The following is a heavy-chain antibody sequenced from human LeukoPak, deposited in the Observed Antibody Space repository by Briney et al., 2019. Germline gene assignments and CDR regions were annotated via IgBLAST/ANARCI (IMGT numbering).Heavy chain of an antibody. V-gene: IGHV1-58*01. CDR2: IIVGSGNT. J-gene: IGHJ4*02. Sequence: ASVKVSCKASGFTFISSAVQWVRQARGQGLEWIGWIIVGSGNTNYAQKFQERVTITRDISTSTAYMELSSLRSEDTAVYYCAADPSYSSGYRYYFDYWGQGTLVTVSS. D-gene: IGHD3-22*01. CDR3: AADPSYSSGYRYYFDY. CDR1: GFTFISSA.